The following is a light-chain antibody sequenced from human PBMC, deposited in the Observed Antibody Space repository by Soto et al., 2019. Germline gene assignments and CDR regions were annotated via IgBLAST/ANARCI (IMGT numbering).Light chain of an antibody. CDR1: SSDVGSYNR. J-gene: IGLJ2*01. Sequence: QSALTQLPSVSGSPGQSVTISCTGTSSDVGSYNRVSWYQQPPGTAPKLIIFEVSNRPSGVPDRFSGSKSGNTASLTISGLQAEDEADYYCSSYTGSSTVFGGGTKVTVL. CDR3: SSYTGSSTV. CDR2: EVS. V-gene: IGLV2-18*02.